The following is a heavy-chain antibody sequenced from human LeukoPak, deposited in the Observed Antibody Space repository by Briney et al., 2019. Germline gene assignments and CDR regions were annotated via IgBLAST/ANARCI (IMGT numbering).Heavy chain of an antibody. Sequence: SETLSLTCAVYGGSFSGYYWSWIRQPPGKGLEWIGEINHSGSTNYNPSLKSRVTISVDTSKNQFSLKLSSVTAADTAVYYCARSIAAAGITWFDPWGQGTLVTVSS. V-gene: IGHV4-34*01. D-gene: IGHD6-13*01. CDR2: INHSGST. CDR3: ARSIAAAGITWFDP. J-gene: IGHJ5*02. CDR1: GGSFSGYY.